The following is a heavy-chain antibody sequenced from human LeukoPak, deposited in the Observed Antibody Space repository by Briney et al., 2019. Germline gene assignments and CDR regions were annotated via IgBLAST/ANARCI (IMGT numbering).Heavy chain of an antibody. Sequence: GGSLRLSCAASGFTFSDYYMSWIRQAPGKGLEWVSYISSSGSTIYYADSVKGRFTISRDNAKNSLYLQMNSLRAEDTAVYYCASYSNYVDGWFDHWGQGTLVTVSS. CDR3: ASYSNYVDGWFDH. D-gene: IGHD4-11*01. CDR1: GFTFSDYY. J-gene: IGHJ5*02. CDR2: ISSSGSTI. V-gene: IGHV3-11*04.